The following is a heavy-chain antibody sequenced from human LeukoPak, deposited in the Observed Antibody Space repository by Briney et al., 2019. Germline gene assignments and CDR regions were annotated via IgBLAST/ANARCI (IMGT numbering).Heavy chain of an antibody. CDR3: VREAPNTSFFDF. J-gene: IGHJ4*02. V-gene: IGHV1-46*01. Sequence: ASLKFSCKASGYTFTSYHMHWVRQAPGQGLEWMVIVKSSGDITLYAQRFQGRVTVTRDTSTSTVYMELRSLRSEDTAVYYCVREAPNTSFFDFWGQGTLVTVSS. D-gene: IGHD3-16*01. CDR2: VKSSGDIT. CDR1: GYTFTSYH.